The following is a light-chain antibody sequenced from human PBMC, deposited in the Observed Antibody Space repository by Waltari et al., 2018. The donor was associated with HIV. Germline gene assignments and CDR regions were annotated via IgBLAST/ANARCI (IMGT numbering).Light chain of an antibody. V-gene: IGKV3-11*01. CDR2: DAS. CDR1: QSVSSY. J-gene: IGKJ4*01. CDR3: QQRSNWPLT. Sequence: EIVLTQPPATLSLSPGESATLSCRASQSVSSYLSWYKQKPGQAPRLLIYDASNRATGIPARFSGSGSGTDFTLTISSLEPEDFAVYYCQQRSNWPLTFGGGTKVQIK.